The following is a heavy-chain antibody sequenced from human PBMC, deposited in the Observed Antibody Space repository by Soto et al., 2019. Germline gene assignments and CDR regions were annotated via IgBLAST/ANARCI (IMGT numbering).Heavy chain of an antibody. J-gene: IGHJ4*02. CDR2: ISGSGGST. Sequence: PGGSMKLSRAACGLTFSSYAMSWVRQTPGKGLEWVSAISGSGGSTYYADSVKGRFTISRDNSKNTLYLQMNSLRAEDTAVYYCAKNQWSPPQGRYYFDYWGQGTLVTVSS. CDR1: GLTFSSYA. CDR3: AKNQWSPPQGRYYFDY. V-gene: IGHV3-23*01. D-gene: IGHD2-15*01.